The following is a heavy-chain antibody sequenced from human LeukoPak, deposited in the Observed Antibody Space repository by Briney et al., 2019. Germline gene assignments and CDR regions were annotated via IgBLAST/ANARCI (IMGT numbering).Heavy chain of an antibody. J-gene: IGHJ5*02. CDR3: ARDLGIAADLNWFDP. Sequence: ASVKVSCKASGCTFTSYGISWVRQAPGQGLEWMGWISAYNGNTNYAQKLQGRVTMTTDTSTSTAYMELRSLRSDDTAVYYCARDLGIAADLNWFDPWGQGTLVTVSS. CDR2: ISAYNGNT. V-gene: IGHV1-18*04. D-gene: IGHD6-13*01. CDR1: GCTFTSYG.